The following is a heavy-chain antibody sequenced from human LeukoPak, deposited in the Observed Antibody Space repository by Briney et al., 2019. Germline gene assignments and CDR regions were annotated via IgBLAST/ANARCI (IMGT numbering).Heavy chain of an antibody. D-gene: IGHD5-18*01. J-gene: IGHJ5*02. CDR1: GGTFSSYA. V-gene: IGHV1-69*04. Sequence: ASVKVSCKASGGTFSSYAISWVRQAPGQGLEWMGRIIPILGIANYAQKSQGRVTITADKSTSTAYMELSSLRSEDTAVYYCARDYSYGYSLNWFDPWGQGTLVTVSS. CDR2: IIPILGIA. CDR3: ARDYSYGYSLNWFDP.